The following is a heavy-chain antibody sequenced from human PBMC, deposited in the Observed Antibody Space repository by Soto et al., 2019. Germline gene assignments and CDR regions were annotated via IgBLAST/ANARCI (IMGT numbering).Heavy chain of an antibody. CDR2: ISAYNGNT. Sequence: QVQLVQSGAEVKKPGASVKVSCKASGYTFTNYGLTWVRQAPGQGPEWVGRISAYNGNTHYAQKLQGRVAMTTDTSTSTAYMELRSLSSDDTAVYYCARPQNDILTDSYTNYFDSWGQGTPVTVSS. D-gene: IGHD3-9*01. V-gene: IGHV1-18*01. CDR1: GYTFTNYG. CDR3: ARPQNDILTDSYTNYFDS. J-gene: IGHJ4*02.